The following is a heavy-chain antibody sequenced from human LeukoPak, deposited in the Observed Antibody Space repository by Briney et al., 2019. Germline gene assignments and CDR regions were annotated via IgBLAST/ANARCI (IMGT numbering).Heavy chain of an antibody. Sequence: PGGSLRLSCAASGFTFRNHAMNWVRQAPGKGLEWVSAISGSGGSTYYADSVKGRFTISRDNSKNTLYLQMNSLRAEDTAVYYCAKKNYGDYVSAFDIWGQGTMVTVSS. D-gene: IGHD4-17*01. V-gene: IGHV3-23*01. CDR1: GFTFRNHA. CDR3: AKKNYGDYVSAFDI. J-gene: IGHJ3*02. CDR2: ISGSGGST.